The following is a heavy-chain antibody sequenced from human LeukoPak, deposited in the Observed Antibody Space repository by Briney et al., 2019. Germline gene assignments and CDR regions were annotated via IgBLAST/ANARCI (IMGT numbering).Heavy chain of an antibody. J-gene: IGHJ4*02. CDR1: GFIFGGYA. CDR3: AKDIDY. Sequence: GGSLRLSCVTSGFIFGGYAMNWVRQAPGKGLEWVCATNPSGGKTYYADSVQGRFTISRDNSKNTLYLQMNSLRVDDTAVYYCAKDIDYWGQGTLVTVSS. CDR2: TNPSGGKT. V-gene: IGHV3-23*01.